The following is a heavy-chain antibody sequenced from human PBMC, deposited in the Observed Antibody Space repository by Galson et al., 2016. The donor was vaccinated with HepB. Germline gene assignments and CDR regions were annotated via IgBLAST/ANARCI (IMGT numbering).Heavy chain of an antibody. CDR2: ISGFTGYT. Sequence: SVKVSCKASGYTFTSYGITWVRLAPGQGLEWVGWISGFTGYTNYAQKLQGRVTMTTDTSTNTAHMELRSLSSDDTAVYFCARDRPDYDFWSGDGVFDIWGQGTMVIVSS. D-gene: IGHD3-3*01. J-gene: IGHJ3*02. V-gene: IGHV1-18*01. CDR1: GYTFTSYG. CDR3: ARDRPDYDFWSGDGVFDI.